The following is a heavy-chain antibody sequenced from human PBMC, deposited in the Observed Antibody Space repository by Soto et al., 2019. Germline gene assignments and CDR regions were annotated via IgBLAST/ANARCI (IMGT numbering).Heavy chain of an antibody. V-gene: IGHV4-4*02. CDR2: IYHSGST. CDR3: ARASSLTGLDY. J-gene: IGHJ4*02. CDR1: SGSISSSNW. Sequence: SETLSLTCAVSSGSISSSNWWRRIRQPPGKGLEWIGEIYHSGSTNYNPSLKSRVTISVDKSKNQFSLKLSSVTAADTAVYYCARASSLTGLDYWGQGTLVTVTS. D-gene: IGHD3-9*01.